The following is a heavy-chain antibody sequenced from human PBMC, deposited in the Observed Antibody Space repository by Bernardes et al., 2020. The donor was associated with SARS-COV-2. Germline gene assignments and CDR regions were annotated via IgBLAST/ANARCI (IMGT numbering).Heavy chain of an antibody. CDR3: ARATETNCANRICDGRWFDP. J-gene: IGHJ5*02. CDR2: IGSGSDFI. V-gene: IGHV3-21*01. CDR1: GFTFSNYN. D-gene: IGHD2-8*01. Sequence: GGSLRLSCAASGFTFSNYNMNWVRQAPGKGLEWVSFIGSGSDFIYYADSVKGRFTISRDNAKNSLFLQMNVVRGEDTATYYCARATETNCANRICDGRWFDPWGQGTLVTVSP.